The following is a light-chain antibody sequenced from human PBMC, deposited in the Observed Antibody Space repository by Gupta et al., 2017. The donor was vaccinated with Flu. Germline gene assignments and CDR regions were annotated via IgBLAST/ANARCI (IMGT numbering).Light chain of an antibody. CDR1: NRRFLNITSRNY. J-gene: IGKJ1*01. CDR2: LGS. Sequence: GGAAGSCSSTNRRFLNITSRNYLGWYQQKPGQPPRLLIYLGSTRESGVPDRFSGRGSGTDFTLTINRLQAEDVGVYYCQQDGSSPWTFGQGTKVEIK. V-gene: IGKV4-1*01. CDR3: QQDGSSPWT.